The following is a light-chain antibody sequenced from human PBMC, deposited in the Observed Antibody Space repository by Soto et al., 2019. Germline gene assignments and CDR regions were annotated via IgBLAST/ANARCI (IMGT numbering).Light chain of an antibody. CDR1: QRVISS. V-gene: IGKV3-15*01. CDR2: GAS. Sequence: EIVLAQSTSNMSQSPGERATLSCRASQRVISSRLAWYRQKPGQAPRLLIYGASTRATGIPARFSGSGSGTEFTLTISSLQPEDFAVYYCQQYYNWPRTFGQGTKVDIK. CDR3: QQYYNWPRT. J-gene: IGKJ1*01.